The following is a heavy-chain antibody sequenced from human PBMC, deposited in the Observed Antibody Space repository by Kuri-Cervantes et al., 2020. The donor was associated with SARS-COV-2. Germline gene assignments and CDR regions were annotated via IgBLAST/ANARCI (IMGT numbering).Heavy chain of an antibody. V-gene: IGHV3-13*05. J-gene: IGHJ6*02. D-gene: IGHD6-13*01. CDR3: AREADIAAAERYYYYYYGMDV. Sequence: GGSLRLSCAASGFTFSSYDMHWVRQATGKGLEWVSAIGTAGDPYYPGSVKGRFTISRENAKNTLYLQMNSLRAEDTAVYYCAREADIAAAERYYYYYYGMDVWGQGTTVTVSS. CDR1: GFTFSSYD. CDR2: IGTAGDP.